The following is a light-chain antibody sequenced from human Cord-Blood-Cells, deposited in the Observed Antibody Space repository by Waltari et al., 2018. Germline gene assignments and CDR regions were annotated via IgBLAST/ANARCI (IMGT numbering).Light chain of an antibody. Sequence: QSALTQPASVPGSPGQSITIPCTGTSSDVGGYNYVSWYHQHPGKAPKLMIYEVSNRPSGVSNRVSGSKSGNTASLTISGLQAEDEADYYCSSYTSSSTRVFGTGTKVTVL. CDR3: SSYTSSSTRV. J-gene: IGLJ1*01. V-gene: IGLV2-14*01. CDR2: EVS. CDR1: SSDVGGYNY.